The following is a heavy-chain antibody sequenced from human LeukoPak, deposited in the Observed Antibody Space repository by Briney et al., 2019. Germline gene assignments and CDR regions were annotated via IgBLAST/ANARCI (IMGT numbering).Heavy chain of an antibody. CDR3: ARTIAQYSNSWLYFYYGLDV. J-gene: IGHJ6*02. Sequence: GGSLRLSCAASGFTFSNYAVSWVRQAPGKGLEWVSAINGIGTTTYYADSVRGRFAISRDNSKNMLYLQMNSLRAEDTAVYYCARTIAQYSNSWLYFYYGLDVWGQGTTVTVSS. CDR2: INGIGTTT. V-gene: IGHV3-23*01. CDR1: GFTFSNYA. D-gene: IGHD6-13*01.